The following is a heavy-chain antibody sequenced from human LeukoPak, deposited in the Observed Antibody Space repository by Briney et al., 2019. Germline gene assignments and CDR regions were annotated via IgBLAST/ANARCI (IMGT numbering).Heavy chain of an antibody. D-gene: IGHD3-10*01. Sequence: GGSLRLSCAASGFTFSSYSMNWVRQAPGKGLEWVSYISSSSSTIYYADSVKGRFTISRDNAKNSLYLQMNSLRAEDTAVYYCARDGSGVRGADKTYYYYYMDVWGKGTTVTVSS. V-gene: IGHV3-48*01. CDR3: ARDGSGVRGADKTYYYYYMDV. J-gene: IGHJ6*03. CDR1: GFTFSSYS. CDR2: ISSSSSTI.